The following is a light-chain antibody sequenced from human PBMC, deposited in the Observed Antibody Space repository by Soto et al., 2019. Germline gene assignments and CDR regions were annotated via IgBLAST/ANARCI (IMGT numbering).Light chain of an antibody. CDR1: QSISSW. J-gene: IGKJ1*01. Sequence: DIQMTQSPSTLSASVGDRVTITSRASQSISSWLAWYQQKPGKAPKLLIYKASSLERGVPSRFSGSGSGTEFTLTISSLQPDDFATYYCQQYNSYWTFGQGTNVEIK. V-gene: IGKV1-5*03. CDR2: KAS. CDR3: QQYNSYWT.